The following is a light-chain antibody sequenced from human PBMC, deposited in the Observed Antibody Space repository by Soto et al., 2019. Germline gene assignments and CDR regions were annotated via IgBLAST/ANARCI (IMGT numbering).Light chain of an antibody. CDR3: QQYSSPLRT. V-gene: IGKV1-5*03. J-gene: IGKJ1*01. CDR1: QSISSW. CDR2: KAS. Sequence: DIQMTQSPSTLSASVGDRVTITCRASQSISSWLAWYQQKPGKAPKLLMYKASSLESGVPSRFSGSGSGTEFTLTISCLQPDDFATYYCQQYSSPLRTFGQGTKVEVK.